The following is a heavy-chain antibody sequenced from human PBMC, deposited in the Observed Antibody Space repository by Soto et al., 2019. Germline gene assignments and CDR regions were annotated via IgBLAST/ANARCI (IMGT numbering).Heavy chain of an antibody. CDR2: FDPEDGET. V-gene: IGHV1-24*01. J-gene: IGHJ4*02. D-gene: IGHD3-3*01. Sequence: ASVKVSCKVSGYTLTELSMHWVRQAPGKGLEWMGGFDPEDGETIYAQKFQGRVTMTEDTSTDTAYMELSSLRSEDTAVYYCATLWTGYTYFEYWGKGHMVTVSS. CDR1: GYTLTELS. CDR3: ATLWTGYTYFEY.